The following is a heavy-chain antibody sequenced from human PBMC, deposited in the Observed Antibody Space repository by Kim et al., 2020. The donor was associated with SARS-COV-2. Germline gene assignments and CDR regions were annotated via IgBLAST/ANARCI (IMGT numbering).Heavy chain of an antibody. D-gene: IGHD3-22*01. V-gene: IGHV7-4-1*02. CDR3: ARGRYSSGYHYFDY. Sequence: QGFTGRFVFSLDASVSTAYLQVSSLKAEDTAVYYCARGRYSSGYHYFDYWGQGTLVTVSS. J-gene: IGHJ4*02.